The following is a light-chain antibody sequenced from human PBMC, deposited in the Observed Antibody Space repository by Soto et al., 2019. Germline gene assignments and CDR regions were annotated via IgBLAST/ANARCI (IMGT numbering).Light chain of an antibody. CDR3: QQYGGSPPYT. Sequence: EIVLTQSPGTLSLSPGERATLSCRASQSISSSYLAWYQQKPGQAPRLLIYGASSRPTGIPDRFSGSGSGTDFTLTISRLTPEDLAVYYCQQYGGSPPYTFGQGTKLESK. CDR1: QSISSSY. J-gene: IGKJ2*01. V-gene: IGKV3-20*01. CDR2: GAS.